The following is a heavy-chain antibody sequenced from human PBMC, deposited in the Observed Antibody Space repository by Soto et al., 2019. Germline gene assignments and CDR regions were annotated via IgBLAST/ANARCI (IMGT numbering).Heavy chain of an antibody. CDR2: IYYSGSA. Sequence: QVQLQESGPGLVKPSQTLSLTCTVSGGSISSGGYYWSWIRQHPGKGLEWIGYIYYSGSAYFNPSLKLRVTISVDTSKTQFSLKLSSVTAADPAVYYCARSQDYYYDRSGYSIAYWGQGTLVTVSS. V-gene: IGHV4-31*03. CDR3: ARSQDYYYDRSGYSIAY. CDR1: GGSISSGGYY. J-gene: IGHJ4*02. D-gene: IGHD3-22*01.